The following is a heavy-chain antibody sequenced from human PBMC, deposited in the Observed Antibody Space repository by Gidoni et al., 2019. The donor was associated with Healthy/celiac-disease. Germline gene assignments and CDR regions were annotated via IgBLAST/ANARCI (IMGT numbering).Heavy chain of an antibody. D-gene: IGHD4-17*01. Sequence: QVQLVESGGGVVQPGRSLRLSCAASGFTFSSYGMHWVRQAPGKGLEWVAVIWYDGSNKYYADSVKGRFTISRDNSKNTLYLQMNSLRAEDTAVYYCARGADDYGDYRSAFDIWGQGTMVTVSS. CDR1: GFTFSSYG. V-gene: IGHV3-33*01. CDR3: ARGADDYGDYRSAFDI. J-gene: IGHJ3*02. CDR2: IWYDGSNK.